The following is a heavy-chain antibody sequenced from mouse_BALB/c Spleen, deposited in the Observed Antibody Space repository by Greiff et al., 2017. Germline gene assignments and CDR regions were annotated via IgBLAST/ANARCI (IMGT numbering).Heavy chain of an antibody. Sequence: VQLKESGPGLVKPSQSLSLTCTVTGYSITSDYAWNWIRQFPGNKLEWMGYISYSGSTSYNPSLKSRISITRDTSKNQFFLQLNSVTTEDTATYYCARAYYYGSSYVAWFAYWGQGTLVTVSA. D-gene: IGHD1-1*01. CDR2: ISYSGST. V-gene: IGHV3-2*02. J-gene: IGHJ3*01. CDR3: ARAYYYGSSYVAWFAY. CDR1: GYSITSDYA.